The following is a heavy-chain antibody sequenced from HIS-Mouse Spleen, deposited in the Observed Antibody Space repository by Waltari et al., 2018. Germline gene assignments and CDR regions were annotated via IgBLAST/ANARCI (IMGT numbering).Heavy chain of an antibody. D-gene: IGHD6-13*01. Sequence: QLQLQESGPGLVKPSETLSLTCTVSGGSISSSSYYLGWIRQPPGKGLEWIGSIYYSGSTYDNQSLKSRVTISVDTSKNPFALKLSSVTAADTAVYYCAREIPYSSSWYDWYFDLWGRGTLVTVSS. CDR2: IYYSGST. CDR1: GGSISSSSYY. CDR3: AREIPYSSSWYDWYFDL. V-gene: IGHV4-39*07. J-gene: IGHJ2*01.